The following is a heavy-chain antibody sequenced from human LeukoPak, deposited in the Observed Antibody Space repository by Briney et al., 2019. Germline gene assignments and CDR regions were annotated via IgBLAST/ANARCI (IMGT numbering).Heavy chain of an antibody. CDR3: ARDLYGDYSPFDY. V-gene: IGHV3-7*04. Sequence: GGSLRLSCSASGFAFSVYAMSWLRQPPGKGLEWVANIKQDGSEKHYVDSVKGRFTISRDNAKNSLYLQMNSLRAEDTAVYYCARDLYGDYSPFDYWGQGTLVTVSS. D-gene: IGHD4-17*01. CDR1: GFAFSVYA. J-gene: IGHJ4*02. CDR2: IKQDGSEK.